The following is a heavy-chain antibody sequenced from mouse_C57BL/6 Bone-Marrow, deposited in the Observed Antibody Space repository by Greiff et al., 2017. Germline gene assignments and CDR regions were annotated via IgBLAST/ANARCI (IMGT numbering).Heavy chain of an antibody. CDR1: GYTFTSYW. CDR3: ARWGYNYDVKAGFAY. D-gene: IGHD2-12*01. V-gene: IGHV1-52*01. CDR2: IDPSDSDT. J-gene: IGHJ3*01. Sequence: QVQLQQPGAELVRPGSSVKLSCKASGYTFTSYWMHWVKQRPIQGLEWIGNIDPSDSDTHYNQKFKDKATLTVDKSSSTAYMQLSSLTSEDSAVYYGARWGYNYDVKAGFAYWGQGTLVTVSA.